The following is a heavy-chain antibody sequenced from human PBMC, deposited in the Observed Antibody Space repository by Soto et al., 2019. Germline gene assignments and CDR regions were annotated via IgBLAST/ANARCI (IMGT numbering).Heavy chain of an antibody. CDR2: INHSGST. CDR1: GGSFSIYY. J-gene: IGHJ1*01. D-gene: IGHD2-15*01. Sequence: QVQLQQWGAGLLKPSETLSLTCAVYGGSFSIYYWSWIRQPPGKGLEWIGEINHSGSTNYNPSLKSRVTISVDTSKKQFSLKLSSVTAADTAVYYCARGAGRIMVVAATTRGYVQHWGQGTLVTVSS. V-gene: IGHV4-34*01. CDR3: ARGAGRIMVVAATTRGYVQH.